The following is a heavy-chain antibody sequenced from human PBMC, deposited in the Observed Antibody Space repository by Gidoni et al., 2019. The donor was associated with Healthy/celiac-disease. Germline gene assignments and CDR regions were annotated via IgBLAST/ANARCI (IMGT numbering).Heavy chain of an antibody. Sequence: EVQLVESGGGLVQPGGSLRLSCAASGFTVSSNYMSWVRQAPGKGLEWVLVIYSGGSTYYADSVKGRFTISRDNSKNTLYLQMNSLRAEDTAVYYCARVQVAGYYFDYWGQGTLVTVSS. CDR3: ARVQVAGYYFDY. V-gene: IGHV3-66*01. J-gene: IGHJ4*02. CDR2: IYSGGST. CDR1: GFTVSSNY. D-gene: IGHD6-19*01.